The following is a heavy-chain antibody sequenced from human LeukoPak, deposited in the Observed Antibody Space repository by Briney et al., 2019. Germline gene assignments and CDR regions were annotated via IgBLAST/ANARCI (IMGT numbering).Heavy chain of an antibody. Sequence: PGGSLRLSCAASGFTFSSYAMHWVRQAPGKGLEWVSAISGSGSSTYYADSVKGRFTISRDNSKNTLYLQMNSLRAEDTAVYYCARAAYCSSTSCYPTPRSGYSDYWGQGTLVTVSS. V-gene: IGHV3-23*01. D-gene: IGHD2-2*01. J-gene: IGHJ4*02. CDR3: ARAAYCSSTSCYPTPRSGYSDY. CDR1: GFTFSSYA. CDR2: ISGSGSST.